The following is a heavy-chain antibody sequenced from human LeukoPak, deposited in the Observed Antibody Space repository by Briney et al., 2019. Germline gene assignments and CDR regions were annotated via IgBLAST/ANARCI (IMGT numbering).Heavy chain of an antibody. D-gene: IGHD3-22*01. CDR2: IYYSGST. Sequence: KSSETLSLTCTVSGGSISSYYWSWIRQPPGKGLEWIGYIYYSGSTNYNPSLKSRVTISVDTSKNQFSLKLSSVTAADTAVYYCARGYDSSGYTRDDAFDIWGQGTMVTVSS. J-gene: IGHJ3*02. CDR1: GGSISSYY. CDR3: ARGYDSSGYTRDDAFDI. V-gene: IGHV4-59*08.